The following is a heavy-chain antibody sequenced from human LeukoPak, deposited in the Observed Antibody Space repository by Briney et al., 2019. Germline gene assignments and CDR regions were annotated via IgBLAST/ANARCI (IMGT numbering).Heavy chain of an antibody. CDR1: GGSISSGDHF. J-gene: IGHJ6*02. V-gene: IGHV4-31*03. CDR2: IFYSGNT. Sequence: SQTLSLTCTVSGGSISSGDHFWSWLRQHPGTGLEWIGYIFYSGNTYYNPSLRRRVTMSVDTSKNQFALKLSSVTAADTAVYFCAREASYSDIWSGSYYYALDAWGQGTTVTVSS. CDR3: AREASYSDIWSGSYYYALDA. D-gene: IGHD3-3*01.